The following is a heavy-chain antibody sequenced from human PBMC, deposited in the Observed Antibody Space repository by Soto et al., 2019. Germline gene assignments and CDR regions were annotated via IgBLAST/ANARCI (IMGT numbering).Heavy chain of an antibody. D-gene: IGHD3-22*01. CDR2: IYYSGST. V-gene: IGHV4-30-4*01. Sequence: QVQLQESGPGLVKPSQTLSLTCTVSGGSISSGDYYWSWIRQPPGKGLEWIGYIYYSGSTYYNPSRKSRVTISVDTSKNQFSLKLSSVTAADTAVYYCARGTMIVVVTPIYWYFDLWGRGTLVTVSS. CDR3: ARGTMIVVVTPIYWYFDL. CDR1: GGSISSGDYY. J-gene: IGHJ2*01.